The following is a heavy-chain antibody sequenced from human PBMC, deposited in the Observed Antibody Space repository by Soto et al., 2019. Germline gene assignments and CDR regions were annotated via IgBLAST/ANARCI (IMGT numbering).Heavy chain of an antibody. CDR1: GIPVSSNY. D-gene: IGHD3-3*01. V-gene: IGHV3-53*04. Sequence: EVQLVESGGGLVQPGGSLRLSCVASGIPVSSNYMTWVRQAPGKGLEWVSVLHSGGDTYYANSVKGRCTISRHDSTNTLFLQTNSLTAESTGVYYCARDGSYYDDSRMGGWGEGTTVTVSS. CDR3: ARDGSYYDDSRMGG. J-gene: IGHJ6*04. CDR2: LHSGGDT.